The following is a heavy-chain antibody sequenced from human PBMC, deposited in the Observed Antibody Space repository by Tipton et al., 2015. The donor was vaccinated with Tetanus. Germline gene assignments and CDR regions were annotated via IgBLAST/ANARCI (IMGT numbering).Heavy chain of an antibody. CDR3: AREEEYTPGPVIDY. V-gene: IGHV3-33*05. J-gene: IGHJ4*02. Sequence: SLRLSCEVSGFNVSVYGMHWVRQAPGRGLEWVSVISSITGHQHYADSVKGRFTISRDRFKNTLHLQMNTLRAEDTAAYYCAREEEYTPGPVIDYWGPGTRVIVSS. CDR1: GFNVSVYG. CDR2: ISSITGHQ. D-gene: IGHD2-21*01.